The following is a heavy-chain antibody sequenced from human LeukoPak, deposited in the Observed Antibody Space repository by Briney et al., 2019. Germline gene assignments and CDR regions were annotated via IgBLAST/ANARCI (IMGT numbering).Heavy chain of an antibody. CDR2: ISSSGTTI. J-gene: IGHJ4*02. D-gene: IGHD1-14*01. V-gene: IGHV3-48*03. CDR3: ARGNHYFDY. Sequence: PGGSLRLSYAASGFTISSYEMKWVRQAPGKGLEWVSYISSSGTTIYYADSVNGRFTISRDNAKNSLYLQMSSLRAEDTAVYYCARGNHYFDYWGQGTLVTVSS. CDR1: GFTISSYE.